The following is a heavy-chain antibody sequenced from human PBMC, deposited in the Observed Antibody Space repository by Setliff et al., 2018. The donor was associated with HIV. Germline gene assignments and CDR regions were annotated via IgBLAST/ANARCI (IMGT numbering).Heavy chain of an antibody. CDR2: IIPMFGTA. Sequence: VKVSCKASGGTFSSYAINWVRQAPGQGLEWMGGIIPMFGTAHYAQKFQGRVTITADESTTTAYMELSSLRSEDTAVFYCARGGSGYYDFWSGSSAFEYWGQGTLVTVSS. CDR1: GGTFSSYA. CDR3: ARGGSGYYDFWSGSSAFEY. D-gene: IGHD3-3*01. J-gene: IGHJ4*02. V-gene: IGHV1-69*13.